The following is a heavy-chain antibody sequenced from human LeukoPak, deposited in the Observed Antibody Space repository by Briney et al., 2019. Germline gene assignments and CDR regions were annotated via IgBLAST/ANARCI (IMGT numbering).Heavy chain of an antibody. CDR1: GYTFTSYY. V-gene: IGHV1-46*01. J-gene: IGHJ5*02. D-gene: IGHD1-7*01. CDR2: INPSGGST. Sequence: ASVKVSCKASGYTFTSYYTHWVRQAPGQGLEWMGIINPSGGSTSYAQKFQGRVTMTRDTSTSTVYMELSSLRSEDTAVYYCPRGWIDRNYAGGWFDPRGQGTLVTVSS. CDR3: PRGWIDRNYAGGWFDP.